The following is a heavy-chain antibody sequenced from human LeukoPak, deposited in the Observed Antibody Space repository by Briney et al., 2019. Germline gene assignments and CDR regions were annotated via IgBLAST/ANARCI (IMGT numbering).Heavy chain of an antibody. CDR1: GFTFDDYA. J-gene: IGHJ4*02. CDR3: AKEVVTANPDY. V-gene: IGHV3-9*01. CDR2: ISWNSGSI. D-gene: IGHD2-21*02. Sequence: GRSLRLSCAASGFTFDDYAMHWVRQAPGKGLEWVSGISWNSGSIGYADSVKGRFTISRDNAKNSLYLQMNSLRAEDTALYYCAKEVVTANPDYWGQGTLVTVSS.